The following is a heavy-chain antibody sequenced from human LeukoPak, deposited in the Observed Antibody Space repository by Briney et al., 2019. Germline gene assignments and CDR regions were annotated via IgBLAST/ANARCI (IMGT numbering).Heavy chain of an antibody. J-gene: IGHJ4*02. CDR2: ISSSSSYI. Sequence: PGGSLTLSCALSGLTFSSYSMNWLRQAPGKGLEWVSSISSSSSYISYAYSVKGRFTISSDNAKNSLYLQMNSLRAEDTAVYYCAREYVGPWYFDYWGQGALVTVSS. CDR1: GLTFSSYS. CDR3: AREYVGPWYFDY. D-gene: IGHD1-26*01. V-gene: IGHV3-21*01.